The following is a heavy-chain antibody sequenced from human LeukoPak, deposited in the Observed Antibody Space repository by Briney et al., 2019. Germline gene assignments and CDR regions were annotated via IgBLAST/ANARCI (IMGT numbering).Heavy chain of an antibody. V-gene: IGHV1-24*01. D-gene: IGHD2-2*01. CDR2: FDPEDGET. CDR1: GYTLTELS. J-gene: IGHJ1*01. CDR3: ATTLSSTSTPGYFQH. Sequence: ASVKVSCKVSGYTLTELSMHWVRQAPGKGLEWMGGFDPEDGETIYAQKFQGRVTMTEDTSTDTAYMELSSLRSEDTAVYYCATTLSSTSTPGYFQHWGQGTLVTVSS.